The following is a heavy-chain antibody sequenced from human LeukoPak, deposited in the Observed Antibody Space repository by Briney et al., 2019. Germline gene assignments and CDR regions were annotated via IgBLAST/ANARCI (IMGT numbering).Heavy chain of an antibody. V-gene: IGHV4-59*01. CDR2: IYYSGST. Sequence: SETLSLTCTVSGGSISSYYWSWIRQPPGKGLEWLGYIYYSGSTNYNPSLKSRVTISVDTSKNQFSLKLSSVTAADTAVYYCARSNFTKRGLGAFDIWGQGTMVTVSS. CDR1: GGSISSYY. CDR3: ARSNFTKRGLGAFDI. D-gene: IGHD3-10*01. J-gene: IGHJ3*02.